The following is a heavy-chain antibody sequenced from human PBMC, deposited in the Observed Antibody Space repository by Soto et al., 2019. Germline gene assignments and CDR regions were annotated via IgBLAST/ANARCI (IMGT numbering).Heavy chain of an antibody. D-gene: IGHD2-15*01. V-gene: IGHV4-30-2*01. J-gene: IGHJ4*02. CDR1: GGSISSGGYS. CDR3: ARGQVVAAQH. Sequence: QLQLQESGSGLVKPSQTLSLTCAVSGGSISSGGYSWSWIRQPPGKGLEWIGYIYHSGSTYYNPSLXGRAXIXLARSKNQFSLKLSSVTAADTAVYYCARGQVVAAQHWGQGTLVTVSS. CDR2: IYHSGST.